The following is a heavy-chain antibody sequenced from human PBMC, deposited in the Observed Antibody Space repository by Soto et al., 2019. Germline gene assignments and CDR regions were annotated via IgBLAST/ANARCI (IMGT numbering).Heavy chain of an antibody. Sequence: SETLSLTCTVSGGSISSYYWSWIRQPPGKGLEWIGYIYYSGSTNYNPSLKSRVTISVDTSKNQFSLKLSSVTAADTAVYYCAADSYCSSTSCLSYPNYYYYYMDVWDKGTTVTVSS. D-gene: IGHD2-2*01. CDR1: GGSISSYY. CDR2: IYYSGST. V-gene: IGHV4-59*01. CDR3: AADSYCSSTSCLSYPNYYYYYMDV. J-gene: IGHJ6*03.